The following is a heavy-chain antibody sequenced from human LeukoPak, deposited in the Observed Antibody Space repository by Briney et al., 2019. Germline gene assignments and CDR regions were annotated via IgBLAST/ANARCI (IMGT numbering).Heavy chain of an antibody. CDR2: ITSSSSYT. J-gene: IGHJ4*02. V-gene: IGHV3-21*01. D-gene: IGHD3-3*01. CDR1: GFTFSSYS. Sequence: GGSLRLSCAASGFTFSSYSMNWVRQAPGKGLEWVSSITSSSSYTYHSDSVKGRFTISRDNAKNSLYLQMNSLRAEDTAVYYCARVGYYDFWSGTNYFDHWGQGTLVTVSS. CDR3: ARVGYYDFWSGTNYFDH.